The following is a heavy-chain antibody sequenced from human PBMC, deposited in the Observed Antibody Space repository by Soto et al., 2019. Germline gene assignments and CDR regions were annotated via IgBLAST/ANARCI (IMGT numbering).Heavy chain of an antibody. CDR1: GFTFSSYA. J-gene: IGHJ4*02. D-gene: IGHD3-16*01. CDR2: ISVGGRNT. V-gene: IGHV3-23*01. CDR3: AKRAGGSRGPFDY. Sequence: GGSLRLSCAASGFTFSSYAMNWVRQAPGKGLEWVSGISVGGRNTYYADSVKGRFTISRDNSKNTLYLQMNSLRAEDTAVYFCAKRAGGSRGPFDYWGQGTLVTVSS.